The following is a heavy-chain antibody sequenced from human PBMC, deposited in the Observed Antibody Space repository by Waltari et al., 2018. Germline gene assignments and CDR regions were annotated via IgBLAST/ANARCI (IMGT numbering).Heavy chain of an antibody. V-gene: IGHV1-69-2*01. CDR3: ATGIVGATYDAFDI. CDR2: VDPEDGET. Sequence: EVQLVQSGAEVKKPGATVKISCKASGYTFTDYYMHWVQQAPGKGLEWMGRVDPEDGETIYAEKCQGRGTITADTSTDTAYMELSSLRSEDTAVYYCATGIVGATYDAFDIWGQGTMVTVSS. CDR1: GYTFTDYY. J-gene: IGHJ3*02. D-gene: IGHD1-26*01.